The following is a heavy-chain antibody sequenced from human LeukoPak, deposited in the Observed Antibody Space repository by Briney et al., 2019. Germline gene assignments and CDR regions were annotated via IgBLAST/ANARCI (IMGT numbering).Heavy chain of an antibody. CDR2: IASDGSAQ. CDR1: GFTFSSHG. CDR3: AREASVTNSYFDL. V-gene: IGHV3-30*03. J-gene: IGHJ2*01. D-gene: IGHD2-2*01. Sequence: GGSLRLSCAASGFTFSSHGMQWVRQGPGKGLEWVTVIASDGSAQYYTDSVRGRFTTSRDKSKNMLYLQMDSLRTEDTAVYYCAREASVTNSYFDLWGRGALVSVSS.